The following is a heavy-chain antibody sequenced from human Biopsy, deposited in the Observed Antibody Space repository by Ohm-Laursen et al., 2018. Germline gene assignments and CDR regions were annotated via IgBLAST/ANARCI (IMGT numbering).Heavy chain of an antibody. Sequence: GTLSLTCTVSGVSITAYYWSWIRQPPGKGLECIGNIHHSGSTNYNPSLKSRLTISVDTSKNQFSLKLSSVTAADTAVYYCARMDCSGGSCHYYSYGMGVWGQGTTVTVSS. CDR2: IHHSGST. J-gene: IGHJ6*02. V-gene: IGHV4-4*09. CDR3: ARMDCSGGSCHYYSYGMGV. CDR1: GVSITAYY. D-gene: IGHD2-15*01.